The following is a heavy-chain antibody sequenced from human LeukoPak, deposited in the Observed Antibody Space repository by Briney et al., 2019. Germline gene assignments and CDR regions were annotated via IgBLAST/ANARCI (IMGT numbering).Heavy chain of an antibody. D-gene: IGHD1-26*01. CDR3: ARRVRRIGGGSYDY. Sequence: SETLSLTCAVYGGSFSGCYWSWIRQPPGKGLEWIGEINHSGSTNYNPSLKSRVTISVDTSKNQFSLKLSSVTAADTAVYYCARRVRRIGGGSYDYWGQGTLVTVSS. CDR2: INHSGST. CDR1: GGSFSGCY. J-gene: IGHJ4*02. V-gene: IGHV4-34*01.